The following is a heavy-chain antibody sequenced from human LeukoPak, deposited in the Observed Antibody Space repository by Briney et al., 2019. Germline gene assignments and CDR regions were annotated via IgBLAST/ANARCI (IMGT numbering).Heavy chain of an antibody. V-gene: IGHV3-69-1*01. CDR2: ISSSSYI. D-gene: IGHD6-6*01. J-gene: IGHJ4*02. CDR3: AREKGGSSSPIDY. Sequence: ETLSLTCTVSGGSISSSNYYWGWIRQPPGKGLEWVSSISSSSYIYYADSVKGRFTISRDNAKNSLYLQMNSLRAEDTAVYYCAREKGGSSSPIDYWGQGTLVTVSS. CDR1: GGSISSSNYY.